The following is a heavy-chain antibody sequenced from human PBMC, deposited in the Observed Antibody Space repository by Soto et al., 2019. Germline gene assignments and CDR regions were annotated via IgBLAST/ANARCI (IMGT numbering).Heavy chain of an antibody. V-gene: IGHV3-33*01. CDR3: AREGIAVAGYFDY. CDR1: GFTFSSYG. CDR2: IWYDGSNK. Sequence: QVQLVESGGGVVQPGRSLRLSCAASGFTFSSYGMHWVRQAPGKGLEWVAVIWYDGSNKYYADSVKGRFTISRDNSKNTLYLQMNSLRAEDTAVYYCAREGIAVAGYFDYWGQGTLVTVSS. D-gene: IGHD6-19*01. J-gene: IGHJ4*02.